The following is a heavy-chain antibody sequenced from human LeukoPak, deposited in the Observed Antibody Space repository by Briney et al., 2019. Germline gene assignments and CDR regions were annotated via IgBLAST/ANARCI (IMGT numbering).Heavy chain of an antibody. CDR1: RYSFTSYW. CDR3: ARRDSATVTTGHAFDI. V-gene: IGHV5-51*01. CDR2: IYTGDSGS. J-gene: IGHJ3*02. Sequence: PRGSLKISCKGSRYSFTSYWIGWVRRMPGKGLEWMGIIYTGDSGSRYSPSFQGQVTISADKSISTAYLRWSSLKASDTAMYYCARRDSATVTTGHAFDIWGQGTKVTVSS. D-gene: IGHD4-17*01.